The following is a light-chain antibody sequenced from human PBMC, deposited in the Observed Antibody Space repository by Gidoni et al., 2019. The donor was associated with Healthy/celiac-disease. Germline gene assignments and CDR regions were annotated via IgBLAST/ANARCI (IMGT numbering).Light chain of an antibody. CDR3: SSYTSSSTPVV. CDR2: GVS. J-gene: IGLJ2*01. V-gene: IGLV2-14*01. CDR1: SRDVGGYNY. Sequence: QSALTQPASVSGSPGQSITISCTGTSRDVGGYNYVSWYQQHPGKAPKLMIYGVSKRPSGVSNRFSGSKSGNTASLTISGLQAEDEADYSCSSYTSSSTPVVFGGGTKLTVL.